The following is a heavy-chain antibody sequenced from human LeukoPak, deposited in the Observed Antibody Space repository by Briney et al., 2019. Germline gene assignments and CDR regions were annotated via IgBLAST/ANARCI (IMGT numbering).Heavy chain of an antibody. CDR2: IYYSGST. CDR3: ARNRVSGYSYPANYYYYGMDV. Sequence: SETLSLTCTVSSVSISSGGYYWRCIRQHPGKGVERNGYIYYSGSTYYNPSLKSRVTISVDTSKNQFSLKLSSVTAADTAVYYCARNRVSGYSYPANYYYYGMDVWGQGTTVTVSS. CDR1: SVSISSGGYY. D-gene: IGHD5-18*01. J-gene: IGHJ6*02. V-gene: IGHV4-31*03.